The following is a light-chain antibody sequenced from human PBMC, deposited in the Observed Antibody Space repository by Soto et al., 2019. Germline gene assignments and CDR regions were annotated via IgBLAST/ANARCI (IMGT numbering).Light chain of an antibody. CDR3: QSFDSRPHVV. V-gene: IGLV1-40*01. Sequence: QSVLTQPPSVSGAPGQRVTISCTGSSSNIGAGYDVHWYQQLPGTAPKLLIYSDNNRPSGVPDRFSGSKSGASASLAITGLQAEDEADYYCQSFDSRPHVVFGGWTKLTVL. J-gene: IGLJ2*01. CDR2: SDN. CDR1: SSNIGAGYD.